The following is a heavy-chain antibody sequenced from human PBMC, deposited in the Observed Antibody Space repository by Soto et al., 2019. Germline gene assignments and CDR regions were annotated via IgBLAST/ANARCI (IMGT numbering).Heavy chain of an antibody. CDR3: ARDLTLGRITIFGVVTDNWFDP. D-gene: IGHD3-3*01. Sequence: PSQTLSLTCAISGDSVSSNSAAWNWIRQSPSRGLEWLGRTYYRSKWYNDYAVSVKSRITINPDTSKNQFSLQLNSVTPEDTAVYYCARDLTLGRITIFGVVTDNWFDPWGQGTLVTVSS. J-gene: IGHJ5*02. CDR2: TYYRSKWYN. CDR1: GDSVSSNSAA. V-gene: IGHV6-1*01.